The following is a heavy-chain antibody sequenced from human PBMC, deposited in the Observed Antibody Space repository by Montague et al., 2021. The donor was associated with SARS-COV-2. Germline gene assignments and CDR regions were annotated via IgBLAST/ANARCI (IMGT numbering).Heavy chain of an antibody. Sequence: SETLSLTCAVSGGSFSGYSWSWIRQPPGQGLEWIGEITHSGSTNYNPSLKSRVTISVDTSKNQLSLRLSSVTAADTAVYYWARRWRVVTAIWALRTSLTSWFDPWGQGTLVTVSS. J-gene: IGHJ5*02. D-gene: IGHD2-21*02. V-gene: IGHV4-34*01. CDR2: ITHSGST. CDR1: GGSFSGYS. CDR3: ARRWRVVTAIWALRTSLTSWFDP.